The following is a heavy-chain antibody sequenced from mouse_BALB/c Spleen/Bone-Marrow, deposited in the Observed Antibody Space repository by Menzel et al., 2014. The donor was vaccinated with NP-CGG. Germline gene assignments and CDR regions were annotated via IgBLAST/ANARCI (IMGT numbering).Heavy chain of an antibody. J-gene: IGHJ2*01. D-gene: IGHD4-1*01. CDR1: GFTFSSFG. Sequence: EVKLVESGGGLVQPGGSPKLSCAASGFTFSSFGMHWVRQAPERGLEWVAYISSGSSTIYYADTVKGRFTISRDNPKNTLFLQMTSLRSEDTAMYYCTRGGNWEDFDYWGQGTTLTVSS. CDR3: TRGGNWEDFDY. CDR2: ISSGSSTI. V-gene: IGHV5-17*02.